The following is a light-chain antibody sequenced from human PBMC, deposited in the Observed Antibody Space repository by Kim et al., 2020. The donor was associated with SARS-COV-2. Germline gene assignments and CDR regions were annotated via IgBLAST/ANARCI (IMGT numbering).Light chain of an antibody. V-gene: IGKV3-20*01. Sequence: EIVLTQSPGTLSLSPGERATLSCRASQSVSTTYLAWYQQKPGQAPRLLIYSTSNRATGIPDRFSGSGSGTDFTLTISRLEPEDFAVYYCQQYGGSPDYTFGQGTKLEI. CDR1: QSVSTTY. CDR3: QQYGGSPDYT. CDR2: STS. J-gene: IGKJ2*01.